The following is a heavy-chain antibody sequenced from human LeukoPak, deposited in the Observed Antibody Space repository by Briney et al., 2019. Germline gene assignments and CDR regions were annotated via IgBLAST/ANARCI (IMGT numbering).Heavy chain of an antibody. CDR1: RFTFSDYY. CDR3: ARVSTYGDYNWFDP. V-gene: IGHV3-11*04. CDR2: ISSSGSTI. Sequence: PGGSPRLSCAASRFTFSDYYMSWIRQAPGKGLEWVSYISSSGSTIYYADSVKGRFTISRDNAKNSLYLQMNSLRAEDTAVYYCARVSTYGDYNWFDPWGQGTLVTVSS. D-gene: IGHD4-17*01. J-gene: IGHJ5*02.